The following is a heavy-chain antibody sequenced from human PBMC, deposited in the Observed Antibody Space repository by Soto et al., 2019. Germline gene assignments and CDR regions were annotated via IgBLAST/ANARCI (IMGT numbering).Heavy chain of an antibody. V-gene: IGHV1-8*01. CDR3: ARRKERSGPYYLDP. D-gene: IGHD1-26*01. Sequence: ASVKVSCKASGFTFITYDFSWVRQAAGQGLEWMGWMSPNNGNAGFAQKFRGRINMTRNTSISTAYLELSSLRSDDSAVYFCARRKERSGPYYLDPGGTGTQGTGS. J-gene: IGHJ5*02. CDR2: MSPNNGNA. CDR1: GFTFITYD.